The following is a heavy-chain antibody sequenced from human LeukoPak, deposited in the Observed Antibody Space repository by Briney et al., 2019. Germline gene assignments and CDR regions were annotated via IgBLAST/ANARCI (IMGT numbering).Heavy chain of an antibody. Sequence: GSLRLSCAASGFTFSSYWMHWVRQAPGKGLVWVPRINSDGSSITYADSVKGRFTISRDNAKNTLYLQMNSLRVEDTAVYYCAREGRVSGYDFDCWGQGTLVTVSS. CDR2: INSDGSSI. V-gene: IGHV3-74*03. D-gene: IGHD5-12*01. J-gene: IGHJ4*02. CDR1: GFTFSSYW. CDR3: AREGRVSGYDFDC.